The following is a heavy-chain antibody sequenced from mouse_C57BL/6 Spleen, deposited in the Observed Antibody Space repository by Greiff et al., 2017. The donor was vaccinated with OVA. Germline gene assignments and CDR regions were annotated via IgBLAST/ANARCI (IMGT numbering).Heavy chain of an antibody. CDR1: GFTFTDYY. V-gene: IGHV7-4*01. CDR2: ISNKANGYTT. Sequence: EVQRVESGGGLVQPGASLRLSCAASGFTFTDYYMSWVRQPPGKAPEWLALISNKANGYTTEYTSSVKGQFTISRDKSQNILYLQMNTLRAEDSATYYCVKAVTGNYFDYWGQGTTLTVSS. J-gene: IGHJ2*01. D-gene: IGHD3-1*01. CDR3: VKAVTGNYFDY.